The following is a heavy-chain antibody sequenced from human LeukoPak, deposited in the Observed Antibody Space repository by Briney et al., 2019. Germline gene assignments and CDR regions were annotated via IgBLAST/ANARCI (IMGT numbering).Heavy chain of an antibody. CDR2: INSDGSST. J-gene: IGHJ6*02. Sequence: GGSLRLSCTASGFSFSGHWMHWVRQAPGKGLVWVSCINSDGSSTNYADSVKGRFTISRDNAKNTLYLQMNSLRVEDTAVYYCARNYDSSAYGYGMDVWGQGTTVTVSS. CDR1: GFSFSGHW. V-gene: IGHV3-74*01. CDR3: ARNYDSSAYGYGMDV. D-gene: IGHD3-22*01.